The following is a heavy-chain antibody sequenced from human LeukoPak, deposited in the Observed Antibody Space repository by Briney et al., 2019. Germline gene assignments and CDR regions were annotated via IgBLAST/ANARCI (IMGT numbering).Heavy chain of an antibody. Sequence: DPGGSLRLSCVGSGLTFGGFEMNWVRQAPGKGLEWVSYIRDDGTLKTYADSVKGRFTISRDNAKNSLYLQMNSLRAEDTAIYYCARRFRDWGQGTLVTVSS. J-gene: IGHJ4*02. D-gene: IGHD5-24*01. CDR3: ARRFRD. CDR1: GLTFGGFE. V-gene: IGHV3-48*03. CDR2: IRDDGTLK.